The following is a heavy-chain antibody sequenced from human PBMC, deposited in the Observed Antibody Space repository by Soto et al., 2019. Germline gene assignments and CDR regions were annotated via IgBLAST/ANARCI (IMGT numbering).Heavy chain of an antibody. V-gene: IGHV3-30*18. CDR2: ISYDETNE. CDR3: AKDLRTTISDYGMDV. J-gene: IGHJ6*02. Sequence: PGGPLSLSCGASEVTFGSHGMHWVSQAPGKGLEWVAVISYDETNEHYVDSVKGRFTISRDHSKSILYLQMNRLRPEDTAVYKCAKDLRTTISDYGMDVWGQGTTVTVSS. CDR1: EVTFGSHG.